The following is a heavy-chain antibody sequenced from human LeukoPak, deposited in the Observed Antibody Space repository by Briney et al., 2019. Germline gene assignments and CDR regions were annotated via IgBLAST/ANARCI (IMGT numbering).Heavy chain of an antibody. CDR3: AKHRDIFYYFDY. V-gene: IGHV3-23*01. Sequence: GGSLRLSCAASGFTFSSYAMSWVRQAPGKGLEWVSAISGSGGSTYYADSVKGRYTISRDNSKNTLYLQMNSLRAEDTAVYYCAKHRDIFYYFDYWGQGTLVTVSS. CDR1: GFTFSSYA. J-gene: IGHJ4*02. CDR2: ISGSGGST. D-gene: IGHD2-15*01.